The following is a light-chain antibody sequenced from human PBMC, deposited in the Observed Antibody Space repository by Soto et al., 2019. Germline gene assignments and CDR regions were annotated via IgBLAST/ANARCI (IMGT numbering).Light chain of an antibody. V-gene: IGKV1-5*03. J-gene: IGKJ4*01. CDR3: QQLRMYPST. Sequence: DIQMTQTPSILSASVGDRVTITCRASQSISSRLAWYQQKPGKAPKLLIYKASSLESGVPSRFSGSGSGTEFTLTISSLQPDDFATYYCQQLRMYPSTFGGGTKEDIK. CDR1: QSISSR. CDR2: KAS.